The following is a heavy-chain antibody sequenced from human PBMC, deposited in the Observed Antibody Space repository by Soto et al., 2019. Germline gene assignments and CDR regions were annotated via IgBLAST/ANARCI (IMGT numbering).Heavy chain of an antibody. J-gene: IGHJ4*02. D-gene: IGHD3-10*01. CDR3: ARQVGYYYGSGSYYFDY. CDR2: IYYSGST. V-gene: IGHV4-59*08. CDR1: GGSISSYY. Sequence: PSETLSLTCTVSGGSISSYYWSWLRPPPGKGLEWIGYIYYSGSTNYNPSLKSRVTISVDTSKNQFSLKLSSVTAADTAVYYCARQVGYYYGSGSYYFDYWGQGTLVTVSS.